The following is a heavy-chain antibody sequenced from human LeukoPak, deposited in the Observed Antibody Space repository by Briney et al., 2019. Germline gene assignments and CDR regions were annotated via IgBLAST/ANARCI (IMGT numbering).Heavy chain of an antibody. V-gene: IGHV4-30-4*01. CDR2: MYYSGST. Sequence: SETLSLTCTVSGGSISSADYYWSWIRQPPGKGLEWIAYMYYSGSTYYNPSLKSRVTMSADTSKNQLSLKLSSVTAADTAVYYCARPYYYDSRIDPWGQEVLVTVSS. D-gene: IGHD3-22*01. CDR3: ARPYYYDSRIDP. J-gene: IGHJ5*02. CDR1: GGSISSADYY.